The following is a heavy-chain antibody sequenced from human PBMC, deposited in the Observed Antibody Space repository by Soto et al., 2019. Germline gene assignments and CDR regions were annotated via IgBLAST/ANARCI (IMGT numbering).Heavy chain of an antibody. CDR2: ISYDGSNK. CDR1: GFTFSSYG. V-gene: IGHV3-30*18. J-gene: IGHJ4*02. Sequence: PGGSLRLSCAASGFTFSSYGMHWVRQAPGKGLEWVAVISYDGSNKYYADSVKGRFTISRDNSKNTLYLQMNSLRAEDTAVYHCAKGILWFGEPNSDYWGQGTLLTVSS. D-gene: IGHD3-10*01. CDR3: AKGILWFGEPNSDY.